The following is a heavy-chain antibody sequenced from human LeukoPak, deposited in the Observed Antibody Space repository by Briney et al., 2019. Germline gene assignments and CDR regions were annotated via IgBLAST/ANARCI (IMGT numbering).Heavy chain of an antibody. D-gene: IGHD6-19*01. CDR2: ISPNSGGT. V-gene: IGHV1-2*02. CDR1: GHTFTGYY. J-gene: IGHJ4*02. CDR3: ARDLEDSSGWYPIDY. Sequence: ASVKVSCKASGHTFTGYYMHWVRQAPGQGLEWMGWISPNSGGTNYAQKLQGRVTMTRDTSISTAYMELSRLRSDDTAVYYCARDLEDSSGWYPIDYWGQGTLVTVSS.